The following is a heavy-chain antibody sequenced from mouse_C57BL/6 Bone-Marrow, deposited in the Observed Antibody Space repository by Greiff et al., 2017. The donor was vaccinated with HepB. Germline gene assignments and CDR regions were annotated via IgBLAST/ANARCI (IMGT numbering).Heavy chain of an antibody. CDR3: ARHFGYWAMDY. CDR2: ISNGGGST. CDR1: GFTFSDYY. V-gene: IGHV5-12*01. J-gene: IGHJ4*01. Sequence: DVHLVESGGGLVQPGGSLKLSCAASGFTFSDYYMYWVRQTPEKRLEWVAYISNGGGSTYYPDTVKGRFTISRDNATNTLYLQMRRLQSEDTAVYYCARHFGYWAMDYWGQGTSVTVSS.